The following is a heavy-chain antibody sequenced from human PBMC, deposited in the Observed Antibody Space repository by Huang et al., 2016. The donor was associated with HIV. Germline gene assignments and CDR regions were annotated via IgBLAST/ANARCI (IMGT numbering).Heavy chain of an antibody. CDR1: RFTFRNYA. J-gene: IGHJ6*03. CDR2: ISYDGSNK. D-gene: IGHD5-12*01. Sequence: QVQLVESGGGVVQPGRSLRLSCAASRFTFRNYAMHWVRQAPGKGLEWVAFISYDGSNKYYAASVKGRFTISRDNSKNTLYLQMNSLRAEDTAVYYCARDLWLRDLYYYYYMDVWGKGTTVTVSS. V-gene: IGHV3-30-3*01. CDR3: ARDLWLRDLYYYYYMDV.